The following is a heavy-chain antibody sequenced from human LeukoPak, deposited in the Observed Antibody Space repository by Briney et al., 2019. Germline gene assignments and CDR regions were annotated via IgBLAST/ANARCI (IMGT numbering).Heavy chain of an antibody. CDR1: GGSISSSSYY. CDR3: ARHSGTFDFYWFDP. Sequence: SETLTLTCTVSGGSISSSSYYWGWIRQPPGKGLEWIGSNSGSTYYNPSLKSRVTISVDTSKNQFSLKLSSVTAADTAVYYCARHSGTFDFYWFDPWGQGTLVTVSS. V-gene: IGHV4-39*01. CDR2: NSGST. D-gene: IGHD3-3*01. J-gene: IGHJ5*02.